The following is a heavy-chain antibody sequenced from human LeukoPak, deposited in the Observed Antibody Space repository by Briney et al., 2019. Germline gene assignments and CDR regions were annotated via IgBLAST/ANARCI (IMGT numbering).Heavy chain of an antibody. CDR3: AKVDRGDYSSSPVPYYNYYMNV. V-gene: IGHV3-21*01. D-gene: IGHD6-13*01. CDR1: GFTFSYYS. Sequence: GGSLRLSCAASGFTFSYYSMNWVRQAPGRGLEWVSCISSSSSLIFYSDSVRGRFTISRDNAKNLLYLHMNSLRVEDTAVYYCAKVDRGDYSSSPVPYYNYYMNVWGKGATVTVSS. J-gene: IGHJ6*03. CDR2: ISSSSSLI.